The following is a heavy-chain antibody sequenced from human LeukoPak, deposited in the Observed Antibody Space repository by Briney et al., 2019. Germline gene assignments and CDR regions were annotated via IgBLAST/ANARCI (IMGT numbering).Heavy chain of an antibody. J-gene: IGHJ4*02. CDR3: ARSEDYDYVWGSYRYIFDY. V-gene: IGHV3-64*01. CDR2: ISSNGGST. CDR1: GFTFSSYA. D-gene: IGHD3-16*02. Sequence: GGSLRLSCAASGFTFSSYAMHWVRQAPGKGLEYVSAISSNGGSTYYANSVKGRFTISRDNSKNTLYLQMGSLRPEDMAVYYCARSEDYDYVWGSYRYIFDYWGQGTLVTVSS.